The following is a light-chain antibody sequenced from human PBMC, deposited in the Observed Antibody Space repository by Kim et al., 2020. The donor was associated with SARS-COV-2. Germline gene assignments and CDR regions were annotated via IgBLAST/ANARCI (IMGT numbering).Light chain of an antibody. CDR3: QQSCSTPWT. CDR2: GAS. CDR1: QSITSY. V-gene: IGKV1-39*01. Sequence: DIQMTQSPSSLSASVGDRVTITCRASQSITSYLNWYQQKPGKAPKLLIYGASTLQSGVPSRFSGSGSGTDFTLTISSLQPEDFATYQCQQSCSTPWTFGQGTTVDIK. J-gene: IGKJ1*01.